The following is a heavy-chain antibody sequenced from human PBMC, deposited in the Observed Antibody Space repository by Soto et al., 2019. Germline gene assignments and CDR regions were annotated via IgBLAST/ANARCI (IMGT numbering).Heavy chain of an antibody. D-gene: IGHD2-2*01. Sequence: ASVKVSCKASGGTFSSYAISWVRQAPGQGLEWMGGIIPIFGTANYAQKFQGRVTITADESTSTAYMELSSLRSEDTAVYYCARSPVRIVPAARTYSPHFDYWGQGTLVTVSS. CDR2: IIPIFGTA. CDR3: ARSPVRIVPAARTYSPHFDY. J-gene: IGHJ4*02. CDR1: GGTFSSYA. V-gene: IGHV1-69*13.